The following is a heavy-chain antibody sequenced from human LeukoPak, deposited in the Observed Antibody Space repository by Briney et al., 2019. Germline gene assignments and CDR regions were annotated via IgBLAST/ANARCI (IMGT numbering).Heavy chain of an antibody. J-gene: IGHJ4*02. Sequence: GGALRLSGAASGFTFNTAWMSWVRQAPGEGLEWVCRIISKIGVETTDYAAPVKGTFSIARVDSINRPCLQMNSLKTEETDIYYCIKTFHSDSSADYWGRGTPVTVSS. CDR3: IKTFHSDSSADY. CDR2: IISKIGVETT. D-gene: IGHD3-22*01. V-gene: IGHV3-15*01. CDR1: GFTFNTAW.